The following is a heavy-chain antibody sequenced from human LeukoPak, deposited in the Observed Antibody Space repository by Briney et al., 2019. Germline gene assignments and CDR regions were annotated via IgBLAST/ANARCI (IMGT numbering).Heavy chain of an antibody. D-gene: IGHD5-18*01. Sequence: ASVKVSCKASGYIFTSYYMHWVRQAPGQGLEWMGIINPSGGSTSYAQKFQGRVTMTRDMSTSTVYMELSSLRSEDTAVYYCARGTRIQLWLGDWGQGTLVTVSS. CDR1: GYIFTSYY. CDR2: INPSGGST. J-gene: IGHJ4*02. V-gene: IGHV1-46*01. CDR3: ARGTRIQLWLGD.